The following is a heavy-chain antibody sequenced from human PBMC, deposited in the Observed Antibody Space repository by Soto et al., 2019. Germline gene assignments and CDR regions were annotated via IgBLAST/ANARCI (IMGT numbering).Heavy chain of an antibody. D-gene: IGHD3-22*01. CDR2: ISGHNGNT. CDR3: ARHRFNYYDNTVYYYFDY. CDR1: GYTFTSYG. J-gene: IGHJ4*02. V-gene: IGHV1-18*04. Sequence: QAQLVQSGAEVKKPGASVKVSCKASGYTFTSYGISWVRQAPGQGPEWMGWISGHNGNTNHPQSLQGRVTMTTDTSRNPAYMELRSLRSDDTAVYYCARHRFNYYDNTVYYYFDYWGQGTLVTVSS.